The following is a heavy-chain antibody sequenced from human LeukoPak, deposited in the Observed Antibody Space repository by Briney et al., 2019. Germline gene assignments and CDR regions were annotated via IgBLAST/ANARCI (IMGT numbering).Heavy chain of an antibody. CDR2: INQDGTEK. D-gene: IGHD4-23*01. J-gene: IGHJ4*02. CDR1: GFPFSTYW. V-gene: IGHV3-7*01. Sequence: GESLRLSCAASGFPFSTYWMSWVRQAPGKGLEWVANINQDGTEKYYVDSVKGRFTISRDNSKNTLYLQMNSLRAEDTAVYYCARDWRVVTLDYWGQGTLVTVSS. CDR3: ARDWRVVTLDY.